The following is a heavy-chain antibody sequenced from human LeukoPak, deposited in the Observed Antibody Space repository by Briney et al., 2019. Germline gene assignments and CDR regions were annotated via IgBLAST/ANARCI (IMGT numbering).Heavy chain of an antibody. CDR3: ARFVPYFDY. V-gene: IGHV3-49*04. CDR1: GFTFGDYA. D-gene: IGHD3-10*01. CDR2: IRSKAYGGTT. J-gene: IGHJ4*02. Sequence: GGSLRLSGTASGFTFGDYAVSWVRQAPGKGLEWVGFIRSKAYGGTTEYAASVKGRFTISRDDSKSIAYLQLNSLKTEDTAVYCCARFVPYFDYWGQGTLVTVPS.